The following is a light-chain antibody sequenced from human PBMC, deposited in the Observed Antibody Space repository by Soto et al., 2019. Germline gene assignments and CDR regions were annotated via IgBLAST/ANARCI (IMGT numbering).Light chain of an antibody. J-gene: IGKJ1*01. Sequence: IVLTQSPGPPSLSPGERATLSCRASQSVSSSFLARYQQKPGQAPRLLIYGASTRATGIPDRFSGSGSGTDFPLTISRLEPEDFAVYYCQEYDSSPWTFGQGTKVEIK. V-gene: IGKV3-20*01. CDR1: QSVSSSF. CDR2: GAS. CDR3: QEYDSSPWT.